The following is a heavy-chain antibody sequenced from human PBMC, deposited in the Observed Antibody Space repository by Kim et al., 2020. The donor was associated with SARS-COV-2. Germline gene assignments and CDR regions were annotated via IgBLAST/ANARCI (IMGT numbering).Heavy chain of an antibody. CDR1: GGSISSYY. D-gene: IGHD3-3*01. CDR2: IYYSGST. J-gene: IGHJ3*01. CDR3: ARDRAAATIFGVVRGRNA. Sequence: SETLSLTCTVSGGSISSYYWSWIRQPPGKGLEWIGYIYYSGSTNYNPSLKSRVTISVDTSKNQFSLKLSSVTAADTAVYYCARDRAAATIFGVVRGRNA. V-gene: IGHV4-59*13.